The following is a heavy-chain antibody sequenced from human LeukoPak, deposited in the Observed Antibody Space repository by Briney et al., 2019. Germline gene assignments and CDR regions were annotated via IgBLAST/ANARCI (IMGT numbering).Heavy chain of an antibody. Sequence: SETLSLTCTVSGGSISSSSYYWGWIRQPPGKGLEWIASIHYSGSTYYNPSLKSRVTISVDTSKNQFSLKLSSVTAADTAVYYCARDVLDGSGSYYSVDWGQGTLVTVSS. V-gene: IGHV4-39*07. J-gene: IGHJ4*02. CDR1: GGSISSSSYY. CDR2: IHYSGST. D-gene: IGHD3-10*01. CDR3: ARDVLDGSGSYYSVD.